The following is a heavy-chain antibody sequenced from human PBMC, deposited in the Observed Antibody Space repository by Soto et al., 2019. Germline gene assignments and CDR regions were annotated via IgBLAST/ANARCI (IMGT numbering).Heavy chain of an antibody. V-gene: IGHV1-3*01. CDR2: INADNGNT. Sequence: ASVKVSCKASGYTFTSYAMHWVRQAPGQRLEWMGWINADNGNTKYSQKVQGRVTMTTDTSTSTAYMELRSLRSDDTAVYYCARGGGNDPRPVDYWGQGTLVTVSS. J-gene: IGHJ4*02. D-gene: IGHD5-12*01. CDR1: GYTFTSYA. CDR3: ARGGGNDPRPVDY.